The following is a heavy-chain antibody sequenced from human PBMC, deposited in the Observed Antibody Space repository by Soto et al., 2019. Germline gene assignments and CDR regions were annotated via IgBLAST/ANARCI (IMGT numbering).Heavy chain of an antibody. CDR2: IDPGDSHT. CDR3: ARHRPIEDRYYYYGMDV. D-gene: IGHD3-22*01. Sequence: PGESLKISCKGSGYSFTNYWIAWVRQMPGKGLEWMGIIDPGDSHTTYSPSFQGQVTISADKSISTAYLQWSSLKASDTAMYYCARHRPIEDRYYYYGMDVWGQGTTVTVSS. CDR1: GYSFTNYW. V-gene: IGHV5-51*01. J-gene: IGHJ6*02.